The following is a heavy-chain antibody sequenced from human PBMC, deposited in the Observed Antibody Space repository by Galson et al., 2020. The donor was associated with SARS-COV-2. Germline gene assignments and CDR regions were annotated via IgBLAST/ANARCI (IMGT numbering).Heavy chain of an antibody. CDR2: IYHSGST. J-gene: IGHJ5*02. Sequence: SETLSLTCTVSGGSISSDDYYWSWIRQPPGKGLEWIGYIYHSGSTYYNPSLKSRAPISLDTSKSQFSLELNSVTAADAAVYFCARESAVELPSPTLFDPWGQGTLVIVSA. CDR3: ARESAVELPSPTLFDP. V-gene: IGHV4-30-4*01. CDR1: GGSISSDDYY. D-gene: IGHD2-2*01.